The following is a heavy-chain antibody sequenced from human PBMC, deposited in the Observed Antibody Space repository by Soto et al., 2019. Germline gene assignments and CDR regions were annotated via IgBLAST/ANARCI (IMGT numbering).Heavy chain of an antibody. CDR3: ARDGIVGTTDFFDY. CDR2: ISTTSTYI. V-gene: IGHV3-21*01. D-gene: IGHD1-26*01. CDR1: GFLFSGYS. Sequence: GSLRLSCAGAGFLFSGYSMNWLRQAPGKGLERVLSISTTSTYIYYADSVKGRFTVSRDNATDSLYLQMTGLRPEDTAMYYCARDGIVGTTDFFDYWGQETLVTVSS. J-gene: IGHJ4*02.